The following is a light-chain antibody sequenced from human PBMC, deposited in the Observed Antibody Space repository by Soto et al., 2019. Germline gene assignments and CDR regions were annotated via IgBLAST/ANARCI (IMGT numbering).Light chain of an antibody. Sequence: QSALTQPASVSGSPGQSITISCTGTSSDIGSYNLVSWYQRHPGRAPKLMVYEGSRRPSGVSNRFSGSKSGNTASLTISGLQAEDEADYFCCSYAGHSAHWVFGGGTKLTVL. J-gene: IGLJ3*02. CDR3: CSYAGHSAHWV. CDR2: EGS. CDR1: SSDIGSYNL. V-gene: IGLV2-23*01.